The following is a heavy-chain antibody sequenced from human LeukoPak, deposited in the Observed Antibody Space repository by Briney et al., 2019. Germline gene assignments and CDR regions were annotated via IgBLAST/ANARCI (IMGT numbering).Heavy chain of an antibody. CDR3: ARGPRAAADDY. CDR1: GYTFINFA. D-gene: IGHD6-13*01. J-gene: IGHJ4*02. Sequence: ASVKDSCKASGYTFINFAINWGRQAPGQRPEWMGWINAGNGNTKYSQKFQGRVTITRDTSASTAYMELSSLTSEDTAVYYCARGPRAAADDYWGQGTLLTVSS. V-gene: IGHV1-3*01. CDR2: INAGNGNT.